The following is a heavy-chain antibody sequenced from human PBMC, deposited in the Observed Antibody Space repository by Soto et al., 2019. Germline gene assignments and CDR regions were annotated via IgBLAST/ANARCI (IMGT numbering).Heavy chain of an antibody. CDR3: ARGIQLWS. V-gene: IGHV1-69*06. Sequence: QVQLVQSGAEVKKPGSSVKVSCKASGGTFSNYALTWLRQAPGQGLEWMGGIIPLSGTPNYAQKFQGRVTITADKSTTTAYMELSSLRSEDTAVYSCARGIQLWSWGQGTLVTVSS. CDR2: IIPLSGTP. CDR1: GGTFSNYA. D-gene: IGHD5-18*01. J-gene: IGHJ5*02.